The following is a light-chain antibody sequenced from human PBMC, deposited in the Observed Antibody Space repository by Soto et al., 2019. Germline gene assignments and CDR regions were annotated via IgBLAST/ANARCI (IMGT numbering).Light chain of an antibody. CDR3: QQYEKWPPVT. CDR2: GAS. J-gene: IGKJ5*01. Sequence: EIVLTQSPGTLSLSPGERATLSCRASQTLSSNSLAWYQQRPGQTPRVLVYGASNRATGIPDKFSGSGSGTDFTLTISRLEPGDFAVYYCQQYEKWPPVTFGQGTRLEIK. CDR1: QTLSSNS. V-gene: IGKV3-20*01.